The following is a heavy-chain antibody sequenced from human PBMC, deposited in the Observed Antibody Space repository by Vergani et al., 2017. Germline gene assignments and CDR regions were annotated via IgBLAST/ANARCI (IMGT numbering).Heavy chain of an antibody. J-gene: IGHJ4*02. CDR1: GGSITSSSYY. CDR2: IYHSGGA. Sequence: QLHLQESGPGLVKPSETLSLTCTVSGGSITSSSYYWGWIRQPPGKGLEWIGNIYHSGGAYYNPSLKGRVTITVDTSKNQFSLEVTPVTAADTAIYFCARTESFILRYCHWALWGQGNLVTVSS. V-gene: IGHV4-39*01. D-gene: IGHD3-9*01. CDR3: ARTESFILRYCHWAL.